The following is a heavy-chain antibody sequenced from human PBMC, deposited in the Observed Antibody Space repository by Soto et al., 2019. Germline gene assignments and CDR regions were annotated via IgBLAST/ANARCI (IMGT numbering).Heavy chain of an antibody. J-gene: IGHJ4*02. CDR1: GTTISSGDHY. V-gene: IGHV4-30-4*01. Sequence: QVQLQESGPGLVKPSQTLSLTCTVSGTTISSGDHYWSWIRQAPGKGLEWIGYMYYTGKTYYNTSLQSRVTLSVDTSKNQFSLKMTSVTAADTAMYFCARGYGRGDYFDFWGRGTLVSVSS. CDR2: MYYTGKT. D-gene: IGHD1-1*01. CDR3: ARGYGRGDYFDF.